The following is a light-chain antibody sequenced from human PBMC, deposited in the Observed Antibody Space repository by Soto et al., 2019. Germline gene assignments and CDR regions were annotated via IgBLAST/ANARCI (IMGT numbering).Light chain of an antibody. CDR3: STWDDRLDGPV. CDR1: SSNIGTNA. CDR2: NND. J-gene: IGLJ2*01. V-gene: IGLV1-44*01. Sequence: QSVLTQPPSASGTPGQRVTISCSGGSSNIGTNAVNWYQHVPGTAPKLLIYNNDRRPSGVPDRFSASKSGTSASLAISGLQSAEEADYYCSTWDDRLDGPVFGGGTKLTVL.